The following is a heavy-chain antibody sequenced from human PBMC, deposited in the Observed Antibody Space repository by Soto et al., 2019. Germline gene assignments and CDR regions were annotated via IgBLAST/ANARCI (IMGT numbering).Heavy chain of an antibody. CDR3: ARERANFGDLEY. CDR2: IYTSGTT. Sequence: SETLSLTCPVSGGSISSYYWTWIRQPAGKGLEWIGRIYTSGTTNYNPSLRSRVTMSVDTSKSQFSLRLSSVTAADTALYYCARERANFGDLEYWGQGALVTVSS. CDR1: GGSISSYY. D-gene: IGHD4-17*01. V-gene: IGHV4-4*07. J-gene: IGHJ4*02.